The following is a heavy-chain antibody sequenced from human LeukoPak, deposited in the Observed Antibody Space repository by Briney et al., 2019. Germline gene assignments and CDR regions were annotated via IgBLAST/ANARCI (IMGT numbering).Heavy chain of an antibody. D-gene: IGHD3-22*01. CDR3: ARGPRNQYYYDSSGSLTGAFDI. Sequence: PSETLSLTCAVYGGSFSGYYWSWIRQPPGKGLGWIGEINHSGSTNYNPSLKSRVTISVDTSKNQFSLKLSSVTAADTAVYYCARGPRNQYYYDSSGSLTGAFDIWGQGTMVTVSS. V-gene: IGHV4-34*01. CDR2: INHSGST. CDR1: GGSFSGYY. J-gene: IGHJ3*02.